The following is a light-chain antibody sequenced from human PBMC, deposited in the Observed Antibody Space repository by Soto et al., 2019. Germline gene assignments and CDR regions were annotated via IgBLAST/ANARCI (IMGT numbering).Light chain of an antibody. V-gene: IGLV2-8*01. CDR3: SSNAGGTYV. J-gene: IGLJ1*01. Sequence: QSVLTKPPSASGSPGQSVTIACTGTSRDVGQYNYISWYQQHPGKAPNLLTYEVNRRPSGVPDRFSGSKSGNTASLTVSGLQAEDEADYYCSSNAGGTYVFGGGTKVTVL. CDR1: SRDVGQYNY. CDR2: EVN.